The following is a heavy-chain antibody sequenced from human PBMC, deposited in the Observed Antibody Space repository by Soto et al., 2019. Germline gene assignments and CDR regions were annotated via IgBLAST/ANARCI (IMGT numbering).Heavy chain of an antibody. CDR2: MNPNSGNT. Sequence: QVQLVQSGAEVKKPGASVKVSCKASGYTFTSYDINWVRQATGQGLEWMGWMNPNSGNTGYAQKLQGRVTMTRNTSISTAYMELSSLRSEDTAVYYCASFESVKYYYYYGMDVWGQGTTVTVSS. CDR1: GYTFTSYD. V-gene: IGHV1-8*01. CDR3: ASFESVKYYYYYGMDV. D-gene: IGHD4-17*01. J-gene: IGHJ6*02.